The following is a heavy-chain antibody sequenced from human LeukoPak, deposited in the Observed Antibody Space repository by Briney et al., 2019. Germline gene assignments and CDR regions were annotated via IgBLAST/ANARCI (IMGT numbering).Heavy chain of an antibody. CDR2: IYTSGGT. J-gene: IGHJ4*02. CDR1: GGSLCGDS. D-gene: IGHD3-10*01. CDR3: TGNYYGSGSYADFDY. Sequence: SGTLSLTRTVSGGSLCGDSWSCIWQPAGRGLGCVGRIYTSGGTNYNPSLKSRVTMSVDTSKTQFSLKLSSVTAEDTAAYYCTGNYYGSGSYADFDYWGQGTLVTVSS. V-gene: IGHV4-4*07.